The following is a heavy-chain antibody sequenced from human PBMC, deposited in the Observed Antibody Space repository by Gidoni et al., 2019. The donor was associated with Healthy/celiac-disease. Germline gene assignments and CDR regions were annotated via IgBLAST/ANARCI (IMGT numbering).Heavy chain of an antibody. CDR3: AKAPLLLWFGEPYYFDY. Sequence: EVQLLESGGGLVQPGGSLRLSCAASGFPFSSYAMSWVRQAPGKGLEWVAAISGSGGSTYYADSVKGRFTISRDNSKNTLYLQMNSLRAEDTAVYYCAKAPLLLWFGEPYYFDYWGQGTLVTVSS. J-gene: IGHJ4*02. CDR2: ISGSGGST. CDR1: GFPFSSYA. D-gene: IGHD3-10*01. V-gene: IGHV3-23*01.